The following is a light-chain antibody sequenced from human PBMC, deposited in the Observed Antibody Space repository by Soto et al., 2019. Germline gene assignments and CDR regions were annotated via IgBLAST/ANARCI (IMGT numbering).Light chain of an antibody. CDR1: QSASSSD. V-gene: IGKV3-20*01. CDR3: QQYDTSPRT. Sequence: EIVLTQSPGTLSLSPGERATLSCRASQSASSSDLAWYQQRPGQAPRLLIYGVSSRATGTPDRFTGSGSGADFTLTISRLEPEDFAVYYCQQYDTSPRTFGQGTKV. CDR2: GVS. J-gene: IGKJ1*01.